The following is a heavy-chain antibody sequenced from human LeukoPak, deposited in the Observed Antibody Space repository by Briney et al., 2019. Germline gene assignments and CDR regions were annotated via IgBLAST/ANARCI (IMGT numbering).Heavy chain of an antibody. Sequence: GGSLRLSCAASGFTFSDYSMNWVRQAPGKGLEWVSSISSSSIYIYYADSVKGRFTISRDNAKNSLYLQMNSLRAEDTAVYYCARGTGSGYALMAFDIWGQGTMVTVSS. CDR3: ARGTGSGYALMAFDI. CDR1: GFTFSDYS. CDR2: ISSSSIYI. V-gene: IGHV3-21*01. J-gene: IGHJ3*02. D-gene: IGHD5-12*01.